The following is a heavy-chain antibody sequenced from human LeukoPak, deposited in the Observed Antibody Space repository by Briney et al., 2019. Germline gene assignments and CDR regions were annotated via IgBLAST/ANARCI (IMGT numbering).Heavy chain of an antibody. J-gene: IGHJ4*02. V-gene: IGHV1-2*02. Sequence: ASVKVSCKASGYTFTGYYIHWVRQAPGQGLEWMGWINPNSGGTNYAQKLQGRVTMTTDTSTSTAYMELRSLRSDDTAVYYCARGPETTVVIRQFLEYDYWGQGTLVTVSS. CDR2: INPNSGGT. CDR1: GYTFTGYY. CDR3: ARGPETTVVIRQFLEYDY. D-gene: IGHD4-23*01.